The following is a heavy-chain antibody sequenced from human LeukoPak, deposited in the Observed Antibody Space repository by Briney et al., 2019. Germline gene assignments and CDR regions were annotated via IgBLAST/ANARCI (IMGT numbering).Heavy chain of an antibody. D-gene: IGHD3-10*01. CDR2: IYYSGST. CDR1: GGSVSSGIYY. CDR3: ARGRGDY. Sequence: SETLSLSCTVSGGSVSSGIYYWSWIRQHPGKGLEWIGYIYYSGSTYYNPSLKSRVIISVDTSKNQFSPNLSSVTAADTAVYYCARGRGDYWGQGTLVTVS. J-gene: IGHJ4*02. V-gene: IGHV4-31*03.